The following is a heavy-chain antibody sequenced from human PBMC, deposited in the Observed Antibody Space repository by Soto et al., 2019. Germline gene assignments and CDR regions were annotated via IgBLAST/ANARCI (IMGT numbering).Heavy chain of an antibody. J-gene: IGHJ4*02. CDR3: ARGGPRAPRDY. Sequence: ASVKFSCKASGYTFTSYAMHWVRQAPGQRLEWMGWINAGNGNTKYSQKFQGRVTITRDTSASTAYMELSSLRSEDTAVYYCARGGPRAPRDYWGQGTLVTVSS. CDR1: GYTFTSYA. CDR2: INAGNGNT. V-gene: IGHV1-3*01.